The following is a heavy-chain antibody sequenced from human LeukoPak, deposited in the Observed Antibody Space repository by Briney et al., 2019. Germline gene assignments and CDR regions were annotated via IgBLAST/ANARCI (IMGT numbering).Heavy chain of an antibody. Sequence: GGSLRLSCVASGFSLSGYWMYWVRQAPGKGLMYISRNNGDGSTTNYADVVKGRFTVSRDNVKNTLYLQMNSLRVEDTAVYYCARDPRNVGLAPWGQGTLVTVSS. CDR2: NNGDGSTT. CDR3: ARDPRNVGLAP. J-gene: IGHJ5*02. CDR1: GFSLSGYW. D-gene: IGHD2-15*01. V-gene: IGHV3-74*01.